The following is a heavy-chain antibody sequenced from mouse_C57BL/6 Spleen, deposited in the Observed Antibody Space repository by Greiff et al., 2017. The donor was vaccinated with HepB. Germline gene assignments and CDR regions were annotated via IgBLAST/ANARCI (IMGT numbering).Heavy chain of an antibody. J-gene: IGHJ4*01. Sequence: QVQLKESGPGLVQPSQSLSITCTVSGFSLTSYGVHWVRQSPGKGLEWLGVIWRGGSTDYNAAFMSRLSITKDNSKSQVFFKMNSLQADDTAIYYCAKNIYYGNPYAMDYWGQGTSVTVSS. V-gene: IGHV2-5*01. CDR3: AKNIYYGNPYAMDY. D-gene: IGHD2-1*01. CDR1: GFSLTSYG. CDR2: IWRGGST.